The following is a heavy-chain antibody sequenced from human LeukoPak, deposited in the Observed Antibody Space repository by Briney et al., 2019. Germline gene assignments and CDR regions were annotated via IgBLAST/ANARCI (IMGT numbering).Heavy chain of an antibody. D-gene: IGHD3-10*01. CDR3: ARDSGTTGEVKFDP. CDR1: GGSISSYY. Sequence: SETLSLTCTVSGGSISSYYWSWIRQSAGKGLEWIGRIYGSGTTDYNPSLKSRVTMSVDTAKNQVSLRLNSVTAADTAVYYCARDSGTTGEVKFDPWGQGSLVTVSS. V-gene: IGHV4-4*07. CDR2: IYGSGTT. J-gene: IGHJ5*02.